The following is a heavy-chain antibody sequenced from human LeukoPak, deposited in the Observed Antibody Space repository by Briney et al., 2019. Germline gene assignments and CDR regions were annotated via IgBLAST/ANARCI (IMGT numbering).Heavy chain of an antibody. D-gene: IGHD4-17*01. CDR2: IWYDGSNK. V-gene: IGHV3-30*02. J-gene: IGHJ4*02. CDR3: AKDLFPRPTVTSGCYFDY. CDR1: GFTFSSYG. Sequence: GGSLRLSCAASGFTFSSYGMHWIRQAPGKGLEWVAVIWYDGSNKYYADSVKGRFTISRDNSKNTLYLQMNSLRAEDTAVYYCAKDLFPRPTVTSGCYFDYWGQGTLVTVSS.